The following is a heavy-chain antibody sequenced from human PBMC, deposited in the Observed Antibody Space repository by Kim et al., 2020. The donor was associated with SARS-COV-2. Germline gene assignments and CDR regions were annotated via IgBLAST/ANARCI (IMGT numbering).Heavy chain of an antibody. Sequence: SETLSLTCTVSGGSISSYYWSWIRQPPGKGLEWIGYIYYSGSTNYNPSLKSRVTISVDTSKNQFSLKLSSVTAADTAVYYCARHPLRSSPVGYNWFDPWGQGTLVTVSS. CDR1: GGSISSYY. D-gene: IGHD6-6*01. CDR3: ARHPLRSSPVGYNWFDP. CDR2: IYYSGST. V-gene: IGHV4-59*08. J-gene: IGHJ5*02.